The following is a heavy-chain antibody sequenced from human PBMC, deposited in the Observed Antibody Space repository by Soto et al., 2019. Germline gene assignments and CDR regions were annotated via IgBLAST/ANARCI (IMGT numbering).Heavy chain of an antibody. Sequence: SQTLSLTCAISGDSVSSNSAAWNWIRQSPSRCLECLGRTYYRTKWYNDYALSVKSRITINPDTSKNQFSLQLNSVTPEDTAVYYCARKITGFYAFDIWGQGTMVTVSS. CDR3: ARKITGFYAFDI. V-gene: IGHV6-1*01. J-gene: IGHJ3*02. CDR1: GDSVSSNSAA. D-gene: IGHD3-16*01. CDR2: TYYRTKWYN.